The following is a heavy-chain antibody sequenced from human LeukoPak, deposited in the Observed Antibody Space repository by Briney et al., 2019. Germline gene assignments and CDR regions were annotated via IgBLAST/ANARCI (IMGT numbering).Heavy chain of an antibody. V-gene: IGHV3-21*01. Sequence: PGGSLRLSCAASGFTFSSYSMNWVRQAPGKGLEWVSSISSSSSYIYYADSVKGRFTISRDNAKNSLYPQMNSLRAEDTAVYYCARDLRGAYCGGDCPRRAFDIWGQGTMVTVSS. D-gene: IGHD2-21*02. CDR1: GFTFSSYS. CDR3: ARDLRGAYCGGDCPRRAFDI. J-gene: IGHJ3*02. CDR2: ISSSSSYI.